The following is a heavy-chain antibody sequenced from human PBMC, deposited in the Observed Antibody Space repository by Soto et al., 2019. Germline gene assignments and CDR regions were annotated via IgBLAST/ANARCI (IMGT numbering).Heavy chain of an antibody. CDR2: ISTSGGAI. CDR3: AIDRDWAFDF. J-gene: IGHJ4*02. Sequence: EVQLVESGGGLVQPGGSLRLSCVASGFTFSTYSINWVRQAPGKGLEWVSYISTSGGAIYYADSVKGRFTISRDNAKNSVSLQMNSLRDEDTAMYYCAIDRDWAFDFWGQGTLVTVSS. D-gene: IGHD3-9*01. CDR1: GFTFSTYS. V-gene: IGHV3-48*02.